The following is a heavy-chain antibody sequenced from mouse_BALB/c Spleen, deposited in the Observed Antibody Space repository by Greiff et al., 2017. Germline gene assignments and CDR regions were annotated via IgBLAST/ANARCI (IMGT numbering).Heavy chain of an antibody. CDR1: GFTFSSYA. CDR3: ARKGMTPYYFDY. CDR2: ISSGGST. J-gene: IGHJ2*01. Sequence: EVMLVESGGGLVKPGGSLKLSCAASGFTFSSYAMSWVRQTPEKRLEWVASISSGGSTYYPDSVKGRFTISRDNARNILYLQMSSLRSEDTAIYYCARKGMTPYYFDYWGQGTTLTVSS. V-gene: IGHV5-6-5*01.